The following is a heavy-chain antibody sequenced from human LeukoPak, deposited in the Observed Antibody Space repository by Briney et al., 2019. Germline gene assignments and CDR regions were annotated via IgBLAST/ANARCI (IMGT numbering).Heavy chain of an antibody. J-gene: IGHJ4*02. D-gene: IGHD1-26*01. CDR3: ASSEWEPRDY. CDR2: ISSSSSTI. Sequence: GGSLRLSCAASGFTFSSYSMNWVRQAPGKGLEWVSYISSSSSTIYYADSVKGRFTISRDNAKNSLYLQMNSLRAEDTAVYYCASSEWEPRDYWGQGTLVTVSS. CDR1: GFTFSSYS. V-gene: IGHV3-48*01.